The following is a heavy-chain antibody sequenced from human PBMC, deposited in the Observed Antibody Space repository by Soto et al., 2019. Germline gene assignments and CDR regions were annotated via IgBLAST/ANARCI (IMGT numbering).Heavy chain of an antibody. V-gene: IGHV3-66*01. D-gene: IGHD2-15*01. Sequence: EVQLVESGGGLVQPGGSLRLSCAASGFTVSSNYMSWVHQAPGKGLEWVSVIYSGGSTYYADSVKGRFTISRDNSKNTLYLQMNSLRAEDTAVYYCARSYCSGGSCYNDYWGQGTLVTVSS. CDR1: GFTVSSNY. CDR2: IYSGGST. J-gene: IGHJ4*02. CDR3: ARSYCSGGSCYNDY.